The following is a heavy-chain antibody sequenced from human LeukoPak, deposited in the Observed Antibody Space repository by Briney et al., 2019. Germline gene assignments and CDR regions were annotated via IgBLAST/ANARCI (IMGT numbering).Heavy chain of an antibody. J-gene: IGHJ4*02. V-gene: IGHV4-4*07. Sequence: PLETLSLTCTVSVGSIFGYYWSSIPQPPGKGLEWIGRIHGTGGTDYNPSLKSRVTMSVDTSKNQFSLKWTSVTAADTAVYYCAKDGSSWPFFDSWGQGTLVTVSS. CDR1: VGSIFGYY. D-gene: IGHD6-13*01. CDR3: AKDGSSWPFFDS. CDR2: IHGTGGT.